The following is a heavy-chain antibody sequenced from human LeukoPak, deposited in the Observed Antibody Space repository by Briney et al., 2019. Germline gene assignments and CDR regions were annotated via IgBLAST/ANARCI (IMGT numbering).Heavy chain of an antibody. D-gene: IGHD2-15*01. V-gene: IGHV4-39*01. Sequence: SETLSLTCTVSGGSISSSSYYWGWIRQPPGKGLEWIGSIFYSGSTYYNPSLKSRVTISVDTSKNQFSLRLSSVTAADTAVYYCARRSYCSGGSCYFRSYNWFDPWGQGTLVTVAS. CDR1: GGSISSSSYY. J-gene: IGHJ5*02. CDR2: IFYSGST. CDR3: ARRSYCSGGSCYFRSYNWFDP.